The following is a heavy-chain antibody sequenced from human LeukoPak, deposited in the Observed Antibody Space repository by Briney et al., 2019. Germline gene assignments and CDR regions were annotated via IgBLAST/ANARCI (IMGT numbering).Heavy chain of an antibody. CDR1: GYIFTSYW. CDR2: IYPGDSDT. CDR3: AGSVGYCSGGSCSLRY. D-gene: IGHD2-15*01. Sequence: GESLKISCKGSGYIFTSYWIGWVRQMPGKGLEWMGIIYPGDSDTRYSPSFQGQVTISADKSISTAYLQWSSLKASDTAMYYCAGSVGYCSGGSCSLRYWGQGALVTVSS. J-gene: IGHJ4*02. V-gene: IGHV5-51*01.